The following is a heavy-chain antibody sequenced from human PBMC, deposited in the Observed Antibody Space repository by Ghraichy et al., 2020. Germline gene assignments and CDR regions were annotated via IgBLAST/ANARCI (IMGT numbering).Heavy chain of an antibody. J-gene: IGHJ4*02. CDR3: ARAQPPYDSSGYYAPDFDY. CDR2: ISSSSSTI. V-gene: IGHV3-48*01. D-gene: IGHD3-22*01. Sequence: GGSLRLSCAASGFTFSSYSMNWVRQAPGKGLEWVSYISSSSSTIYYADSVKGRFTISRDNAKNSLYLQMNSLRAEDTAVYYCARAQPPYDSSGYYAPDFDYWGQGTLVTVSS. CDR1: GFTFSSYS.